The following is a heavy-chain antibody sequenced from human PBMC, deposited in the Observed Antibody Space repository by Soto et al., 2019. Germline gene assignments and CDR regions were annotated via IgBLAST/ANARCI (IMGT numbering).Heavy chain of an antibody. CDR3: ARGYPPLDYYDSSGMFDY. CDR2: IIPIFGTA. Sequence: ASVKVSCKASGGTFSSYAISWVRQAPGQGLEWMGGIIPIFGTANYAQKFQGRVTITADESTSTAYMELSSLRSEDTAVYYCARGYPPLDYYDSSGMFDYWGQGTLVTVSS. J-gene: IGHJ4*02. D-gene: IGHD3-22*01. CDR1: GGTFSSYA. V-gene: IGHV1-69*13.